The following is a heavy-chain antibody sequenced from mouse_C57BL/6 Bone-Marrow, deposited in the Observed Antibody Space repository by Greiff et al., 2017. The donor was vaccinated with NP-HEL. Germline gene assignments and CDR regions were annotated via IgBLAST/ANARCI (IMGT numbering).Heavy chain of an antibody. Sequence: EVMLVESGGDLVKPGGSLKLSCAASGFTFSSYGMSWVRQTPDKRLEWVATISSGGSYTYYPDSVQGRFTISRDNAKNTLYLQMSSLKSEDTAMYYCARNYYSNYFDYWGQGTTLTVSS. CDR2: ISSGGSYT. D-gene: IGHD2-5*01. CDR3: ARNYYSNYFDY. J-gene: IGHJ2*01. V-gene: IGHV5-6*02. CDR1: GFTFSSYG.